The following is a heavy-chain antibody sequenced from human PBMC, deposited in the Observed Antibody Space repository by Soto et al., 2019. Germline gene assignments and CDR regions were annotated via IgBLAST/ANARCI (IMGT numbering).Heavy chain of an antibody. D-gene: IGHD4-17*01. V-gene: IGHV4-39*01. Sequence: SETLSLTCTVSGGSVSSSSYYWSWIRQPPGKGLEWIGSIYYSGSTYYNPSLKSRVTISVDTSKNQFSLKLSSVTAADTAVYYCARHYAMTTGTVNFNYWGQGTLVTVSS. CDR3: ARHYAMTTGTVNFNY. CDR1: GGSVSSSSYY. CDR2: IYYSGST. J-gene: IGHJ4*02.